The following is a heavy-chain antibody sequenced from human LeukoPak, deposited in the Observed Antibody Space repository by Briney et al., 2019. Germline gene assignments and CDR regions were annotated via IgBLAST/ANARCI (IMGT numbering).Heavy chain of an antibody. D-gene: IGHD3-16*02. V-gene: IGHV5-51*01. CDR3: ARHLYLTRDYSYGMGV. Sequence: PGESLTISCKGSGYSFTNYWIGWVRQMPGKGLEWMGIIYPDDSDTRYSPSFQGQVTLSVDKSTSTAYLQWGSLKASDTAMYYCARHLYLTRDYSYGMGVWGQGTTVTVSS. CDR1: GYSFTNYW. J-gene: IGHJ6*02. CDR2: IYPDDSDT.